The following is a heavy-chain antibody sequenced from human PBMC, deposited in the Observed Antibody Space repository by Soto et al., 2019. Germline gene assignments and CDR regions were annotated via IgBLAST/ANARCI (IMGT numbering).Heavy chain of an antibody. V-gene: IGHV3-48*03. J-gene: IGHJ5*02. D-gene: IGHD2-2*02. CDR2: ISSSGSPI. CDR1: GFTFSSHE. CDR3: VRSWGVYCSSTRCYSPWLDP. Sequence: VGSLRLSCVASGFTFSSHEMNWVRQAPGKGLEWVSYISSSGSPIDYADSVRGRFTISRDNAKNSVILQMNSLRVEDTAVYYCVRSWGVYCSSTRCYSPWLDPWGQGTLVTVSS.